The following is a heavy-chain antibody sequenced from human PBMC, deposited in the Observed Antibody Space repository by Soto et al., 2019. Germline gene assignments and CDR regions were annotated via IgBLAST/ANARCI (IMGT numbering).Heavy chain of an antibody. CDR2: IWYDGSNK. J-gene: IGHJ6*02. Sequence: QVQLVESGGGVVQPGRSLRLSCAASGFTFSSYGMHWVRQAPGKGLEWVAVIWYDGSNKYYADSVKGRFTISRDNSKNTLYLQMNSLRAEDTAVYYGARDGDAAVAGLDVWGQGTTVTVSS. V-gene: IGHV3-33*01. CDR1: GFTFSSYG. D-gene: IGHD6-19*01. CDR3: ARDGDAAVAGLDV.